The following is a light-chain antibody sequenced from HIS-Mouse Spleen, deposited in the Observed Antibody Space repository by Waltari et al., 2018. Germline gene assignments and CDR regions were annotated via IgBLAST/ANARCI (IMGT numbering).Light chain of an antibody. V-gene: IGKV1-8*01. CDR1: KGISNY. CDR3: QQYYSYPIT. J-gene: IGKJ5*01. Sequence: AIRMPQSPSSLPASTGDRVPIPCRACKGISNYSAWYQQKPGKAPKLLMYAASTLQSGFPSRFSGSGSGTDFTLTISCLQSEDFATYYCQQYYSYPITFGQGTRLEIK. CDR2: AAS.